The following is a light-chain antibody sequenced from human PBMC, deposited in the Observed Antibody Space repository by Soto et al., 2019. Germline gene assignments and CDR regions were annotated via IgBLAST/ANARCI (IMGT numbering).Light chain of an antibody. CDR3: QQSYMDPIT. CDR1: PGISSY. CDR2: AAS. J-gene: IGKJ5*01. Sequence: AIPMTQSPSSFSASTGARVTIHWRASPGISSYLAWYQQKPGKAPKLLIYAASTLQSGVPSRFSGSGGGTDFTLSISSVQPEDFATYFCQQSYMDPITFGQGTRLEIK. V-gene: IGKV1-8*01.